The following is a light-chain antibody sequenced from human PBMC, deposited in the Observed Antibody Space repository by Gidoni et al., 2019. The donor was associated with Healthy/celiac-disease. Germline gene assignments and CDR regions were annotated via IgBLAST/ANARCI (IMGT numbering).Light chain of an antibody. CDR3: QQYNNLYR. V-gene: IGKV3-15*01. J-gene: IGKJ2*03. Sequence: EIVMTQSPATLSVSPGERATLSCKASPSVSSNLAWYQQKPGHAPRLLIYGASTRATGIPARFSGSGSGTEFTLTISSLQSEDFAVYYCQQYNNLYRFGQGTKLEIK. CDR2: GAS. CDR1: PSVSSN.